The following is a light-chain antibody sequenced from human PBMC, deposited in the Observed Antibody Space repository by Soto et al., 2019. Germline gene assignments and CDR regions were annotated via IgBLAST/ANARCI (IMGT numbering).Light chain of an antibody. CDR2: GAS. CDR1: QSVSSSY. CDR3: QKYGTSPFT. J-gene: IGKJ2*01. V-gene: IGKV3-20*01. Sequence: EIVLTQSPGTLSLSPGERATLSCRASQSVSSSYLAWYQQKPGQAPRLLIYGASSRATGIPDRFSGSGSGTDFTLTISRLEPEDFAMYYCQKYGTSPFTFGQGTKVDIK.